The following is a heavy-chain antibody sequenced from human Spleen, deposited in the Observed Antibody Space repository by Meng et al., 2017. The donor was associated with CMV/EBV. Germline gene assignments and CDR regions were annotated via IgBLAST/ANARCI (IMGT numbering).Heavy chain of an antibody. J-gene: IGHJ4*02. V-gene: IGHV4-38-2*02. CDR2: MYHSGNT. CDR3: ARGDFWSGYYAPGFDY. Sequence: SETLSLTCTVSGYSISNGYYWGWIRQPPGKGLEWIGSMYHSGNTYYNPSLKSRVTISVDTSKNQFSLKLSSVTAADTALYYCARGDFWSGYYAPGFDYWGQGTLVTVSS. CDR1: GYSISNGYY. D-gene: IGHD3-3*01.